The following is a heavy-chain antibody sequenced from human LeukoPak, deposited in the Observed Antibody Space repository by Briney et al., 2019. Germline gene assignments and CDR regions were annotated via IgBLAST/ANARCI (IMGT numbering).Heavy chain of an antibody. V-gene: IGHV1-46*01. D-gene: IGHD4-17*01. CDR3: ARPTVTGELAY. Sequence: ASVKVSCKASGYTFTSYYMHWVRQAPGQGLEWMGIINPSGSSTSYAQKFQGRVTMTRDMSTSTVYMDLSSLRSEATAVYYCARPTVTGELAYWGQGTLVTVSS. J-gene: IGHJ4*02. CDR2: INPSGSST. CDR1: GYTFTSYY.